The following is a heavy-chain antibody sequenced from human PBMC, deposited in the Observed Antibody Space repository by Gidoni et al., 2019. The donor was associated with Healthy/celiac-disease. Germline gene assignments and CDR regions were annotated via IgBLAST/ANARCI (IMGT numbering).Heavy chain of an antibody. CDR2: ISSSSSDI. D-gene: IGHD6-19*01. V-gene: IGHV3-21*01. CDR3: ASGRAVAGTYSYY. CDR1: GFTFSSYS. J-gene: IGHJ4*02. Sequence: EVQLVESGGGLVKPGGSLRLSGAASGFTFSSYSMNWVRQAPGKGLEWVSSISSSSSDISYAASVKGRFTISRDNAKNSLYLQMNSLSAADTAVYYCASGRAVAGTYSYYWGQGTLVTVSS.